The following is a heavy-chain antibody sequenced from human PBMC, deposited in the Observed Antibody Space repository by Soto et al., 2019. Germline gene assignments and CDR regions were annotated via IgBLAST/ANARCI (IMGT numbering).Heavy chain of an antibody. CDR3: ARGGGAYSY. V-gene: IGHV1-69*02. CDR2: IIPIFGVA. CDR1: GGTFSSYT. D-gene: IGHD5-18*01. J-gene: IGHJ1*01. Sequence: QVQLVQSGAEVKEPGSSVNVSCKASGGTFSSYTISWERQAPGQGLEWMGRIIPIFGVADYAQKFQGRLTITADKSTSTAYMELSSLKSEDTAVYYCARGGGAYSYWGQGTLVTVS.